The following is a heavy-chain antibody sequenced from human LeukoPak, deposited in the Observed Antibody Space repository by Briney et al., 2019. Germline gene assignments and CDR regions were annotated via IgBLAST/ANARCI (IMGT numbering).Heavy chain of an antibody. CDR2: INHSGST. Sequence: SETLSLTCAVYAGSFSGYYWSWIRQPPGKGLEWIGEINHSGSTNYNPSLKSRVTISVDTSKNQFSLKLSSVTAADTAVYYCARGGAYCSGGSCYSGGAYYFDYWGQGTLVTVSS. D-gene: IGHD2-15*01. CDR3: ARGGAYCSGGSCYSGGAYYFDY. V-gene: IGHV4-34*01. J-gene: IGHJ4*02. CDR1: AGSFSGYY.